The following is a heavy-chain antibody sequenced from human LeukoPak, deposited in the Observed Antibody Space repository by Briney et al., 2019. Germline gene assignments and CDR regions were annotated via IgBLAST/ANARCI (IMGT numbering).Heavy chain of an antibody. J-gene: IGHJ4*02. V-gene: IGHV3-23*01. CDR3: AKRQTAGYSSDWYYVINFDC. Sequence: GGSLRLSCAASGFTFSSYAMSWVRQAPGKGLEWVSAISGSGGSTYYADSVKGRFIISRDNSKNTLYLQMNSLRAEDTAVYYCAKRQTAGYSSDWYYVINFDCWGQGTLVTVSS. CDR2: ISGSGGST. D-gene: IGHD6-19*01. CDR1: GFTFSSYA.